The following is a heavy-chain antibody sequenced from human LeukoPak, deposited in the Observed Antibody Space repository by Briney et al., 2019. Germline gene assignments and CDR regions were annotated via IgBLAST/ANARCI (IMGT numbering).Heavy chain of an antibody. CDR2: INPNSGGT. V-gene: IGHV1-2*02. J-gene: IGHJ6*03. CDR1: GYTFTGYY. Sequence: ASVKVSCKASGYTFTGYYMHWVRQAPGQGLEWMVWINPNSGGTNYAQKFQGRVTMTRDTSISTAYMELSRLRPDDTAVYYCARALGYCSSTSCYYMDVWGKGTTVTVSS. CDR3: ARALGYCSSTSCYYMDV. D-gene: IGHD2-2*01.